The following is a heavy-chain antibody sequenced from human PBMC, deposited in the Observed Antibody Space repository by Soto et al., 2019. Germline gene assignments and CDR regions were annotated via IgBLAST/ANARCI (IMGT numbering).Heavy chain of an antibody. V-gene: IGHV4-39*01. CDR1: GGSISSSGYY. CDR3: ARKDRITIFGVVNYYYYMDV. Sequence: SETLSLTSTVSGGSISSSGYYWGWIRQPPGKGLEWIGSIYYSGSTYYNPSLKSRVTISVDTSKNQFSLKLSSVTAADTAVYYCARKDRITIFGVVNYYYYMDVWGKGTTVTVSS. D-gene: IGHD3-3*01. J-gene: IGHJ6*03. CDR2: IYYSGST.